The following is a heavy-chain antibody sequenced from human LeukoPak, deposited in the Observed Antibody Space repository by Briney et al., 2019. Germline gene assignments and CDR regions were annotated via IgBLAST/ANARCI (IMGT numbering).Heavy chain of an antibody. CDR1: GYTLTELS. D-gene: IGHD3-22*01. J-gene: IGHJ5*02. CDR3: ARDRNYYDSSGHWGWFDP. V-gene: IGHV4-59*01. Sequence: SCKVSGYTLTELSMHWIRQPPGKGLEWIGYIYYSGSTNYNPSLKSRVTISVDTSKNQFSLKLSSVTAADTAVYYCARDRNYYDSSGHWGWFDPWGQGTLVTVSS. CDR2: IYYSGST.